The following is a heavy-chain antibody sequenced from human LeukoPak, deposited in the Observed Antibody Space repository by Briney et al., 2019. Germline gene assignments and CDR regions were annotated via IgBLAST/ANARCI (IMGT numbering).Heavy chain of an antibody. V-gene: IGHV1-2*02. CDR1: GYTFTGYY. CDR2: INPNSGGT. D-gene: IGHD2-15*01. CDR3: ARVFMVAANPDY. J-gene: IGHJ4*02. Sequence: GASVKVSCKASGYTFTGYYMHWVRQAPGQGLEWMGWINPNSGGTNYAQKFQGRVTMTRDTSISTACMELSRLRSDDTAVYYCARVFMVAANPDYWGQGTLVTVSS.